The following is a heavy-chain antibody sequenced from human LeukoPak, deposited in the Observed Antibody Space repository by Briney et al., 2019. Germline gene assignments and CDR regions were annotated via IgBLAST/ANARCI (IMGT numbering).Heavy chain of an antibody. J-gene: IGHJ5*02. V-gene: IGHV4-39*07. CDR2: IYYSGST. Sequence: KSSETLSLTCTVSGGSISSSSYYWGWTRQPPGKGLEWIGSIYYSGSTYYNPSLKSRVTISVDTSKNQFSLKLSSVTAADTAVYYCASIGITMVRGVLNWFDPWGPGTLVTVSS. D-gene: IGHD3-10*01. CDR3: ASIGITMVRGVLNWFDP. CDR1: GGSISSSSYY.